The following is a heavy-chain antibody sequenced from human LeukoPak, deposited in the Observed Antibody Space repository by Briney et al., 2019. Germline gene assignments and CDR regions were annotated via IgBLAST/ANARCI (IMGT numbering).Heavy chain of an antibody. Sequence: SETLSLTCTVSGDSLSDNYWGWIRQPPGKGLECVGYISSSGTAYNPPLKSRLTISIDTSKSQFSLTLSSVTAADTAVYYCARHVYGKGMYVWGKGTTVTVSS. CDR1: GDSLSDNY. V-gene: IGHV4-59*08. CDR2: ISSSGT. D-gene: IGHD4-17*01. J-gene: IGHJ6*04. CDR3: ARHVYGKGMYV.